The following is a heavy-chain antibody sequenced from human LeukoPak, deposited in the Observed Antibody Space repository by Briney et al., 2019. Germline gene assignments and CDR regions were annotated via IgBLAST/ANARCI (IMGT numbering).Heavy chain of an antibody. CDR2: IYYSGST. CDR1: GDSVSSSNYY. Sequence: SETLSLTCTVSGDSVSSSNYYWAWIRQPPGKGLEWIGNIYYSGSTYYNPSLKSRLTISVDTSKNQFSLKLTSVTAADTAVYYCARLNKPGWFDPWGQGTLVTVSS. D-gene: IGHD1-14*01. CDR3: ARLNKPGWFDP. J-gene: IGHJ5*02. V-gene: IGHV4-39*01.